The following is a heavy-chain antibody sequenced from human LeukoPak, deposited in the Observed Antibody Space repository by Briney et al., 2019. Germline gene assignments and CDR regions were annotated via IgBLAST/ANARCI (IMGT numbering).Heavy chain of an antibody. Sequence: PPASVKVSCKASGYTFTSYGISWVRQAPGQGLEWMGWISAYNGNTNYAQKLQGRVTMTTDTSTSTAYMELRSLRSDDTAVYYCARDFPSTVVTSHDAFDIWGQGTMVTVSS. D-gene: IGHD4-23*01. J-gene: IGHJ3*02. CDR2: ISAYNGNT. CDR1: GYTFTSYG. V-gene: IGHV1-18*01. CDR3: ARDFPSTVVTSHDAFDI.